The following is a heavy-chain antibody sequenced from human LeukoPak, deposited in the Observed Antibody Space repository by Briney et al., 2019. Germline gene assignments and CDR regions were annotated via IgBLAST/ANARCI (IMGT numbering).Heavy chain of an antibody. J-gene: IGHJ4*02. CDR1: GYTFNKHG. D-gene: IGHD6-19*01. V-gene: IGHV1-18*04. CDR2: ISAYNGDT. Sequence: ASVKVSCKASGYTFNKHGITWVRQAPGQGLEWMGWISAYNGDTKYSQKFQGRVTLLTDTSASSAYMELRSLRSDDTAVYYCARDPWNTSGWSPYFYYWGQGALVTVSS. CDR3: ARDPWNTSGWSPYFYY.